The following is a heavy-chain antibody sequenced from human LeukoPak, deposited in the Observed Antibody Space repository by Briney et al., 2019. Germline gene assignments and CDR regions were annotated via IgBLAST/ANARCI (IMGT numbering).Heavy chain of an antibody. CDR2: IKQEGNEK. CDR1: GLTFSDYW. Sequence: PGGSLRLSCVGCGLTFSDYWMRWVRQAPGKGLEWVANIKQEGNEKDYVDALKGRFTISRDNAKYSLYLQMNSLRVENTYVYFCASWLEWMPNFDWWGWGTVVTVSS. CDR3: ASWLEWMPNFDW. V-gene: IGHV3-7*03. D-gene: IGHD5-24*01. J-gene: IGHJ4*02.